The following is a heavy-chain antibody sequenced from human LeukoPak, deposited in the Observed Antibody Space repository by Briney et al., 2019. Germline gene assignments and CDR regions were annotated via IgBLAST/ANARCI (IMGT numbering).Heavy chain of an antibody. CDR1: GFTFSSNA. V-gene: IGHV3-23*01. Sequence: GGSLRLSCAASGFTFSSNAMSWVRQAPGKGLEWVSAISGSGGSTYYADSVKGRFTISRDNFKNTLYLQMNSLRAEDTAVYYCAKVGTYYDSSGYYDYWGQGTLVTVSS. D-gene: IGHD3-22*01. CDR2: ISGSGGST. CDR3: AKVGTYYDSSGYYDY. J-gene: IGHJ4*02.